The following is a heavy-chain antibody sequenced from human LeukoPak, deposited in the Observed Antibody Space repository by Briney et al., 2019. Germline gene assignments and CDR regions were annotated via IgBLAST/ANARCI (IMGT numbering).Heavy chain of an antibody. CDR2: MNPNSGKT. D-gene: IGHD4-17*01. CDR3: PRGRKHGVDAFDI. CDR1: GYTFTSCG. J-gene: IGHJ3*02. V-gene: IGHV1-8*03. Sequence: GASVKVSCKASGYTFTSCGINWVRQATGQGLEWMGWMNPNSGKTGYAQKFQGRVTITRNTSISTAYMELSSLRSDHTALYYSPRGRKHGVDAFDIWGQGTMVPVSS.